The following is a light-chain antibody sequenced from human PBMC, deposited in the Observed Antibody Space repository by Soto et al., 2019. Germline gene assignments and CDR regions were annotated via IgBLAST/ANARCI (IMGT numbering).Light chain of an antibody. CDR3: GTWDSSLNGVV. Sequence: QSVLTQPPSVSAAPGQRVTISCSGSSSNIGNNYVSWYRQLPGTAPKLLIYDNNRRPSGISDRFSGSKSGTSATLDITGLQTGDEADYYCGTWDSSLNGVVFGGGTKLT. J-gene: IGLJ2*01. CDR1: SSNIGNNY. CDR2: DNN. V-gene: IGLV1-51*01.